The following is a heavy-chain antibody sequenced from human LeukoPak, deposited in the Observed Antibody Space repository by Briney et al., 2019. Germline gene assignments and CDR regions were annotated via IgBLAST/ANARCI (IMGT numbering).Heavy chain of an antibody. D-gene: IGHD3-16*02. CDR3: ARTYYDYVWGSYRSLDY. CDR2: MNPNSGNT. CDR1: GYTFTSYD. J-gene: IGHJ4*02. V-gene: IGHV1-8*02. Sequence: ASVKVSCKASGYTFTSYDINWVRQATGQGLEWMGWMNPNSGNTGYAQKFQGRVTMTRNTSISTAYMELSSLRSEDTAVYYCARTYYDYVWGSYRSLDYWGQGTLVTVSS.